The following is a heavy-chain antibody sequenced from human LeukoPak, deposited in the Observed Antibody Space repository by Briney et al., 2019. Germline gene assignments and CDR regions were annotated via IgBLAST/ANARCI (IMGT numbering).Heavy chain of an antibody. Sequence: TGGSLRLSCAASGFTFSSYGMHWVRQAPGKGLEWVAFIRYDGSNKYYADSVKGRFTISRDNSKNTLYLQMNSLRAKDTAVYYCAKDQAGYSSSWAFDYWGQGTLVTVSS. D-gene: IGHD6-13*01. CDR1: GFTFSSYG. CDR3: AKDQAGYSSSWAFDY. CDR2: IRYDGSNK. V-gene: IGHV3-30*02. J-gene: IGHJ4*02.